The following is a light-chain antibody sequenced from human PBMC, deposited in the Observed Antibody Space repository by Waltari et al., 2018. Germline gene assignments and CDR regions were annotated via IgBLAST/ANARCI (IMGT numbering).Light chain of an antibody. CDR2: EVS. Sequence: QSALTQPPSVSGSPGQSVTISCTGTSSDVGSYNRVSWYQQSPGAAPKLMIYEVSNRPSGVPDRFSGSKSGNTASLTISGLQAEDEADYYCSSHTSSNTWVFGGGTKVTVL. CDR1: SSDVGSYNR. CDR3: SSHTSSNTWV. V-gene: IGLV2-18*02. J-gene: IGLJ3*02.